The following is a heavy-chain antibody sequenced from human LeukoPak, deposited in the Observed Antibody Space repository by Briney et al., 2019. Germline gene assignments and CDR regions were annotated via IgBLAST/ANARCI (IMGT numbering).Heavy chain of an antibody. CDR3: ARASDFWSGYSGFDY. D-gene: IGHD3-3*01. Sequence: EPSQTLSLTCTVSGGSISSGGYYRSWIRQHPGKGLEWIGYIYYSGSTYYNPSLKSRVTISVDTSKNQFSLKLSSVTAADTAVYYCARASDFWSGYSGFDYWGQGTLVTVSS. V-gene: IGHV4-31*03. CDR2: IYYSGST. J-gene: IGHJ4*02. CDR1: GGSISSGGYY.